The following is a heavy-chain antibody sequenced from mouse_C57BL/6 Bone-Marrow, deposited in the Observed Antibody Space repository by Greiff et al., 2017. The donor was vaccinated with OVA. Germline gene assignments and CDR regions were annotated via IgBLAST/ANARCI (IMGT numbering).Heavy chain of an antibody. CDR1: GYSFTDYN. CDR2: INPNYGTT. D-gene: IGHD2-4*01. CDR3: ARKGVYYDYDEGYAMDY. Sequence: EVKLMESGPELVKPGASVKISCKASGYSFTDYNMNWVKQSNGKSLEWIGVINPNYGTTSYNQKFKGKATLTVDQSSSTAYMQLNSLTSEDSAVYYCARKGVYYDYDEGYAMDYWGQGTSVTVSS. J-gene: IGHJ4*01. V-gene: IGHV1-39*01.